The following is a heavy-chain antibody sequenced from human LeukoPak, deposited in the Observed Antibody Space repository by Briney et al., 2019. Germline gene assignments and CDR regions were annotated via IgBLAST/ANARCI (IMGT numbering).Heavy chain of an antibody. J-gene: IGHJ5*02. CDR2: IYHSGST. CDR3: ASSLYYCSGGSCYGTRFDP. Sequence: SGTLSLTCAVSGGSISSSNWWSWVRQPPGKGLEWIGEIYHSGSTNYNPSLKSRVTISVDKSKNQFSLKLSSVTAADTAVYYCASSLYYCSGGSCYGTRFDPWGQGTLVTVSS. CDR1: GGSISSSNW. V-gene: IGHV4-4*02. D-gene: IGHD2-15*01.